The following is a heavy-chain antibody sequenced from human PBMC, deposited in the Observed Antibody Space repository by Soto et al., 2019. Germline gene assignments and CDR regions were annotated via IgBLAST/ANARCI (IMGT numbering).Heavy chain of an antibody. CDR1: GFTFSSYA. Sequence: HPGGSLRLSCAASGFTFSSYAMSWVRQAPGKGLEWVSAISGSGGSTYYADSVKGRFTISRDNSKNTLYLQMNSLRAEDTAVYYCAKAVLLWFGQPLYYIDYWGQGTLVTVSS. CDR3: AKAVLLWFGQPLYYIDY. V-gene: IGHV3-23*01. D-gene: IGHD3-10*01. J-gene: IGHJ4*02. CDR2: ISGSGGST.